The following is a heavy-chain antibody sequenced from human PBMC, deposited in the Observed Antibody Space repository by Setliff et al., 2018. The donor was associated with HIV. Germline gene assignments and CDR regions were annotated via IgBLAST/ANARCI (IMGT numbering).Heavy chain of an antibody. J-gene: IGHJ4*02. Sequence: PWKTLSLTCSVSGGSIISDIFYWGWIRQPPGKGLEWIGSIYPGSTNYNPSLKSRVTISVDTSKNQLSLKLSSVTAADTAVYYCARAGRGSGRYVYSFDYWGQGTLVTVSS. V-gene: IGHV4-39*07. CDR2: IYPGST. CDR3: ARAGRGSGRYVYSFDY. D-gene: IGHD1-26*01. CDR1: GGSIISDIFY.